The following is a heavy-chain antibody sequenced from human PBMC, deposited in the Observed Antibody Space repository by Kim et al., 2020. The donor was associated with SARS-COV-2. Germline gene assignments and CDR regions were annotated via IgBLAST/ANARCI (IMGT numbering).Heavy chain of an antibody. Sequence: GGSLRLSCAASGFTFSDYYMSWIRQAPGKGLEWVSYISSSSSYTNYADSVKGRFTISRDNAKNSLYLQMNSLRAEDTAVYYCARHNLAVAGVFDYWGQGTLVTVSS. V-gene: IGHV3-11*06. J-gene: IGHJ4*02. CDR1: GFTFSDYY. CDR3: ARHNLAVAGVFDY. CDR2: ISSSSSYT. D-gene: IGHD6-19*01.